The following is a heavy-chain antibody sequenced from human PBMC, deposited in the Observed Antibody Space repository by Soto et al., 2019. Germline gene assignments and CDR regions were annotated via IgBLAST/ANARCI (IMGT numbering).Heavy chain of an antibody. V-gene: IGHV4-59*01. J-gene: IGHJ4*02. Sequence: SETLSRTCTVSGGSIRSYYWSWIRQTPGKGLEWIGYIYYSGSTNYNPSLKSRVTISVDTSKNQFSLKLSSVTSADTAVYYCARDGWDGYNDYWGQGTLVTV. CDR2: IYYSGST. CDR1: GGSIRSYY. D-gene: IGHD5-12*01. CDR3: ARDGWDGYNDY.